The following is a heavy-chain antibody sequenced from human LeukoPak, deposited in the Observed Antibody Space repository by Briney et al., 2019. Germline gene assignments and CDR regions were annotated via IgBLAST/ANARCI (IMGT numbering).Heavy chain of an antibody. Sequence: GGSLRLSCAASGFTFSSYAMRWVRQAPGKGLEWVAVISYDGSNKYYADSVKGRFTISRDNSKNTLYLQMNSLRAEDTAVYYCAREEYSSSPWHYWGQGTLVTVSS. CDR2: ISYDGSNK. V-gene: IGHV3-30-3*01. CDR3: AREEYSSSPWHY. CDR1: GFTFSSYA. D-gene: IGHD6-6*01. J-gene: IGHJ4*02.